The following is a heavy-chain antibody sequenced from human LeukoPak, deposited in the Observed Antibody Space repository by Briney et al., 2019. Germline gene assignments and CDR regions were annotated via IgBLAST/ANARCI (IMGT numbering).Heavy chain of an antibody. D-gene: IGHD6-6*01. V-gene: IGHV4-59*08. CDR3: ARRHRSSSSDYFDY. Sequence: PSETLSLTCTVSGGSISSYYWSWIRQPPGKGLEWIGYIYYSGSTNYNPSLKSRVTISVDTSKNQFSLKLSSVTAADTVVYYCARRHRSSSSDYFDYWGQGTLVTVSS. J-gene: IGHJ4*02. CDR2: IYYSGST. CDR1: GGSISSYY.